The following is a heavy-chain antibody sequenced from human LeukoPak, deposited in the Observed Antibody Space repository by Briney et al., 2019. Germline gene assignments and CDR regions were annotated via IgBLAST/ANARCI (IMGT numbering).Heavy chain of an antibody. CDR1: GFTFDDYA. J-gene: IGHJ4*02. CDR3: AKDWGAYYDSSGFYSGDFDY. Sequence: GGSLGLSCAASGFTFDDYAMHWVRQAPGKGLEWVSLISGDGVGTYYADSVKGRFTISRDNSKNSLYLQMNSLRTEDTALYYCAKDWGAYYDSSGFYSGDFDYWGQGTLVTVSS. V-gene: IGHV3-43*02. CDR2: ISGDGVGT. D-gene: IGHD3-22*01.